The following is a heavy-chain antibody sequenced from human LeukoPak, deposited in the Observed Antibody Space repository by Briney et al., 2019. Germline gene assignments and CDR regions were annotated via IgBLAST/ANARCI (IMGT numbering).Heavy chain of an antibody. CDR3: ARSYTAMVDY. V-gene: IGHV4-59*01. J-gene: IGHJ4*02. CDR2: IYYSGST. D-gene: IGHD5-18*01. CDR1: GGSISSYY. Sequence: SETLSLTCTVSGGSISSYYWSWIRQPPGKGLEWIGYIYYSGSTNYNPSLKSRVTISVDTSKNQFSLKLSPVTAADTAVYYCARSYTAMVDYWGQGTLVTVSS.